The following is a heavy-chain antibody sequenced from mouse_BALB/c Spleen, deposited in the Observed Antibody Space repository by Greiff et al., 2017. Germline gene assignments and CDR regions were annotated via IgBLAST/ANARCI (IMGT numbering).Heavy chain of an antibody. CDR1: GYSFTGYY. CDR2: INPYNGAT. CDR3: ARSDYEDMDY. J-gene: IGHJ4*01. V-gene: IGHV1-31*01. D-gene: IGHD2-4*01. Sequence: VQLQQSGPELVKPGASVKISCKASGYSFTGYYMHWVKQSHVKSLEWIGRINPYNGATSYNQNFKDKASLTVDKSSSTAYMELSSLTSEDSAVYYCARSDYEDMDYWGQGTSVTVSS.